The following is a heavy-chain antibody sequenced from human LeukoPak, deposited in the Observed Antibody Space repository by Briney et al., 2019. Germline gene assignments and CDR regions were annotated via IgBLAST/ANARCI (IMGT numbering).Heavy chain of an antibody. Sequence: SVKVSCKASGGTFSSYAISWVRQAPGQGLEWMGGIIPIFGTANYAQKFQGRVTITADESTSTAYMELSSLRSEDTAVYYCARDLGEYYYDSSGYYAPNYYYGMDVWGQGTTVTVSS. V-gene: IGHV1-69*01. CDR3: ARDLGEYYYDSSGYYAPNYYYGMDV. CDR1: GGTFSSYA. D-gene: IGHD3-22*01. CDR2: IIPIFGTA. J-gene: IGHJ6*02.